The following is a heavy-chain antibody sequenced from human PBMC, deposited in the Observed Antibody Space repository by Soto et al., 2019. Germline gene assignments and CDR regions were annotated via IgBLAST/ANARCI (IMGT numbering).Heavy chain of an antibody. Sequence: QVQLQESGPGLVKPSGTLSLTCTVSGVSISSSNWWSWVRQSPGKGLDWIGEIHHTGTTNYNPALKGRISVSVDKSQNQFSLTLTSVTATDTAVYYCARRIRGTTSFGYWGQGTLVTVSS. D-gene: IGHD3-10*01. V-gene: IGHV4-4*02. CDR2: IHHTGTT. J-gene: IGHJ4*02. CDR1: GVSISSSNW. CDR3: ARRIRGTTSFGY.